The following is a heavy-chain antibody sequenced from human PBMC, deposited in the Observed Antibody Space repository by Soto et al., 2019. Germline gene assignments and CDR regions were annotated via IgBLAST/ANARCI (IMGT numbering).Heavy chain of an antibody. CDR2: IWYDGSNK. J-gene: IGHJ3*02. V-gene: IGHV3-33*01. D-gene: IGHD3-22*01. Sequence: PGGSLRLSCAASGFTFSSYGMHWVRQAPGKGLEWVAVIWYDGSNKYYADSVKGRFTISRDNSKNTLYLQMNSLRAEDTAVYYCARVRYDSSGYYYVWGAFDIWGQGTMVTVS. CDR1: GFTFSSYG. CDR3: ARVRYDSSGYYYVWGAFDI.